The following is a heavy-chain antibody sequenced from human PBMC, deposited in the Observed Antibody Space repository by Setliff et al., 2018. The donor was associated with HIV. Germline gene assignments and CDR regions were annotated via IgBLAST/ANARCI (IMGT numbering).Heavy chain of an antibody. Sequence: SETLSLTCTVSGGSITSGNYFWTWIRQPAGKGLEWIGHIYTDGTANYNPSFKSRVIISIDTSKNQFSLKLTSVTAADTAVYYCARESTDSSGYYRGYFDYWGQGTLVTVSS. J-gene: IGHJ4*02. CDR2: IYTDGTA. V-gene: IGHV4-61*09. CDR1: GGSITSGNYF. CDR3: ARESTDSSGYYRGYFDY. D-gene: IGHD6-19*01.